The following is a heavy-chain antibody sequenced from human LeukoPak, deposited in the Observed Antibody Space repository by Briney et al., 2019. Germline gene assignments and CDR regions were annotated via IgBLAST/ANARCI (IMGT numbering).Heavy chain of an antibody. CDR3: ARDSTLTLYYDSSGYYYGDFDY. CDR1: GYTFTSYG. V-gene: IGHV1-18*01. D-gene: IGHD3-22*01. Sequence: ASVKVSCKASGYTFTSYGISWVRQAPGQGLEWMGWISAYNGNTNYAQKLQGRVTMTTDTSTSTAYMELRSLRSDDTAVYYCARDSTLTLYYDSSGYYYGDFDYWGRGTLVTVSS. CDR2: ISAYNGNT. J-gene: IGHJ4*02.